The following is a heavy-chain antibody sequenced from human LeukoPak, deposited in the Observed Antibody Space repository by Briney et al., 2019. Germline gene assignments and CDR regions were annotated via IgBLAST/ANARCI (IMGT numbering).Heavy chain of an antibody. J-gene: IGHJ5*02. D-gene: IGHD2-2*01. Sequence: GGSLRLSCAASGFTFSSYGMHRVRQAPGKGLEWVAVIWYGGSNKYYADSVKGRFTISRDNSKNTLYLQMNSLRAEDTAVYYCAKDGRPYCSSTSCYDVPVQGLDPWGQGTLVTVSS. CDR2: IWYGGSNK. CDR3: AKDGRPYCSSTSCYDVPVQGLDP. V-gene: IGHV3-30*02. CDR1: GFTFSSYG.